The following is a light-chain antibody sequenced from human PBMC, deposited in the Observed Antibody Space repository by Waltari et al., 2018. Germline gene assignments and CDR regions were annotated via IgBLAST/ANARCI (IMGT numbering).Light chain of an antibody. CDR1: SSDVGVYIV. J-gene: IGLJ2*01. CDR3: SSYTSSTTL. CDR2: DVN. Sequence: QSALTQPASVSGSPGQSITISCTGPSSDVGVYIVVSWYQQHPGKAPKLLIYDVNTRPSGVSNRFSGSKSGNTASLTISGLQAEDEADYYCSSYTSSTTLFGGGTKLTVL. V-gene: IGLV2-14*03.